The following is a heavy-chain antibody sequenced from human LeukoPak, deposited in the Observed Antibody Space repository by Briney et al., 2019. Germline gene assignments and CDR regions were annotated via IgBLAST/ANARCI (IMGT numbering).Heavy chain of an antibody. D-gene: IGHD5-24*01. CDR2: IYYSGST. J-gene: IGHJ4*02. Sequence: PSETLSLTCAVYGGSFNGYYWSWIRQPPGKGLEWIGYIYYSGSTNYNPSLKSRVTISVDTSKNQFPLKLSSVTAADTAVYYCARAGRWLQLGYFDYWGQGTLVTVSS. CDR1: GGSFNGYY. V-gene: IGHV4-59*01. CDR3: ARAGRWLQLGYFDY.